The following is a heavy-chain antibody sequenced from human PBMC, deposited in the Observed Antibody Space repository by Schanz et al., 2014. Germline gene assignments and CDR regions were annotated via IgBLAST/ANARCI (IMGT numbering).Heavy chain of an antibody. V-gene: IGHV3-66*01. CDR2: IYGGST. Sequence: VQLVDSGGDLVKPGGSLRLSCAASGFTFSDYYMSWIRQAPGKGLEWVSFIYGGSTYYTDSVKGRFTISRDNSKNTLYLQMNSLRAEDTAVYYCARTTNPFNFDSWPYLDYWGQGTLVTVSS. CDR1: GFTFSDYY. J-gene: IGHJ4*02. D-gene: IGHD3-9*01. CDR3: ARTTNPFNFDSWPYLDY.